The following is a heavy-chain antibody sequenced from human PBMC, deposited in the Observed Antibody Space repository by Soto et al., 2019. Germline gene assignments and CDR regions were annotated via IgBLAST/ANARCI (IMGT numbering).Heavy chain of an antibody. V-gene: IGHV4-59*01. CDR3: ARGDGGALEY. CDR1: GGAISSYY. Sequence: SETLCLPCTVSGGAISSYYWSWIRQPPGKGLEWIGYIYYGGSTNYNPSLKSRVTISVDTSKNQFSLKLSSVTAADTAVYYCARGDGGALEYWGQGTLVTVSS. D-gene: IGHD3-16*01. CDR2: IYYGGST. J-gene: IGHJ4*02.